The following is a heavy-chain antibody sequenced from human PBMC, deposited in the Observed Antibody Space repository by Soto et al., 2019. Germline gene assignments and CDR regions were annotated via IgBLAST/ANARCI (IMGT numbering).Heavy chain of an antibody. V-gene: IGHV4-59*01. D-gene: IGHD6-13*01. Sequence: SETLSLTCTVSGGSISSYYWSWIRQPPGKGLEWIGYIYYSGSTNYNPSLKSRVTISVDTSKNHFSLKLSSVTAADTAVYYCARSASSSWSLAYYYYAMDVWGQVSTGTVSS. J-gene: IGHJ6*02. CDR1: GGSISSYY. CDR2: IYYSGST. CDR3: ARSASSSWSLAYYYYAMDV.